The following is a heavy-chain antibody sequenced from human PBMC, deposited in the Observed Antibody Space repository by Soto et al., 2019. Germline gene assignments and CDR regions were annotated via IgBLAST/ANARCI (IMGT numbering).Heavy chain of an antibody. CDR2: INHSGST. V-gene: IGHV4-34*01. CDR3: ATLYCSSTSCYIFDY. J-gene: IGHJ4*02. CDR1: GGSFSGYY. D-gene: IGHD2-2*01. Sequence: SETLSLTCAVYGGSFSGYYWSWIRQPPGKGLKWVGEINHSGSTNYNPSLKSRVTISVDTSKNQFSLKLSSVTAADTAVYYCATLYCSSTSCYIFDYWGQGTLVTVSS.